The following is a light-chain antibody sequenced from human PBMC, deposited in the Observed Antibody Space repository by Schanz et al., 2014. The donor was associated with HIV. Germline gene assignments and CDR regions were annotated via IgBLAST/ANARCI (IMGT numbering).Light chain of an antibody. V-gene: IGLV1-51*01. CDR2: DNN. Sequence: QSVLTQPPSVSAAPGQKVTISCSGSSSNIGNNYVSWYQQLPGTAPKLLIYDNNKRPSGIPDRFSGSKSGTSATLGITELQTGDEADYFCGTWDTSLSDVVFGGGTKLTVL. CDR1: SSNIGNNY. J-gene: IGLJ2*01. CDR3: GTWDTSLSDVV.